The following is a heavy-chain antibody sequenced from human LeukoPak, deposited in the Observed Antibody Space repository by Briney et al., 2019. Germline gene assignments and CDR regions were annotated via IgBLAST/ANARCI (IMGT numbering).Heavy chain of an antibody. V-gene: IGHV3-30*02. CDR2: IRYDGSNK. D-gene: IGHD1-26*01. CDR3: ARKGGGTYYLDY. Sequence: PGGSLRLSCAASGFTFSSYGMHWVRQAPGKGLEWVAFIRYDGSNKYYADSVKGRFTISRDNSKNTLYLQMNSLRAEDTAVYYCARKGGGTYYLDYWGQGTLVTVSS. J-gene: IGHJ4*02. CDR1: GFTFSSYG.